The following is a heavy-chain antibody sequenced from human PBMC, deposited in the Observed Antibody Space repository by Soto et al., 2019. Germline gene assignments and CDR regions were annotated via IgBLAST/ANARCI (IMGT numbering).Heavy chain of an antibody. CDR3: ARDRETGFSPGATLDY. Sequence: EVQLVESGGGLVKPGGSLRLSCAASGFTFSSYSMNWVRQAPGKGLEWVSSISSSSSYIYYADSVKGRFTISRDNAKNSLYLQMNSLRAEDTAVYYCARDRETGFSPGATLDYWGQGTLVTVSS. CDR2: ISSSSSYI. CDR1: GFTFSSYS. V-gene: IGHV3-21*01. D-gene: IGHD1-26*01. J-gene: IGHJ4*02.